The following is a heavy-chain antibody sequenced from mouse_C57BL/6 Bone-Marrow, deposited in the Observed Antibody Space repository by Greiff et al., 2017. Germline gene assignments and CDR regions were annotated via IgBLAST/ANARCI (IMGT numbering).Heavy chain of an antibody. CDR2: ISSGGSYT. CDR1: GFTFSSYG. J-gene: IGHJ3*01. Sequence: EVTLVESGGDLVKPGGSLKLSCAASGFTFSSYGMSWVRQTPDKRLEWVATISSGGSYTYYPDSVKGRFTISSDNAKNTLYLQMSSLKSEDTAMYYCARHQGRGLAYWGQGTLVTVSA. D-gene: IGHD3-2*02. V-gene: IGHV5-6*02. CDR3: ARHQGRGLAY.